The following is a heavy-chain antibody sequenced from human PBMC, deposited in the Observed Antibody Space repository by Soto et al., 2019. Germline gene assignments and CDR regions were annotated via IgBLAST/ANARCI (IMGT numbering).Heavy chain of an antibody. CDR2: IFVSSSPI. CDR3: ARDKDWAFDY. J-gene: IGHJ4*02. CDR1: GFTFSDYS. V-gene: IGHV3-48*04. D-gene: IGHD3-9*01. Sequence: PGGSLRLSCAASGFTFSDYSMVWVRQAPGKGLEWVSYIFVSSSPIYYVDSVKGRFTVSRDNSQNSLFLLMNSLRAEDTAVYYCARDKDWAFDYWGQGTLDTVSS.